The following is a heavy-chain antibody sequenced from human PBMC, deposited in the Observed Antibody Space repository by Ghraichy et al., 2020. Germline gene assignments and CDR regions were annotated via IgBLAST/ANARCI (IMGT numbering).Heavy chain of an antibody. CDR2: IYYTGTT. V-gene: IGHV4-31*03. CDR1: GGSINNGDYF. CDR3: ARSYGSGTYYSNFFDS. J-gene: IGHJ5*01. D-gene: IGHD3-10*01. Sequence: SETLSLTCTVSGGSINNGDYFWIWIRQHPGKGLEWIGYIYYTGTTYYNPSLKSRVTISVDTSKTQFSLSLSSVSAADTAVYYCARSYGSGTYYSNFFDSWGQGTLATVSS.